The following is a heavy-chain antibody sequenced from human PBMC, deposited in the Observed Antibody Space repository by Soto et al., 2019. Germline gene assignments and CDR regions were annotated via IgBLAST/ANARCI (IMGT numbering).Heavy chain of an antibody. CDR2: IYCSGST. V-gene: IGHV4-31*03. J-gene: IGHJ6*02. CDR1: GGSISSGGYY. Sequence: PSETLSLTCTVSGGSISSGGYYWSWIRQHPGKGLEWIGYIYCSGSTYYNPSLKSRVTISVDTSKNQFSLKLSSVTAADTAVYYCARDSDIAARRYYYYGMDVWGQGTTVTVSS. D-gene: IGHD6-6*01. CDR3: ARDSDIAARRYYYYGMDV.